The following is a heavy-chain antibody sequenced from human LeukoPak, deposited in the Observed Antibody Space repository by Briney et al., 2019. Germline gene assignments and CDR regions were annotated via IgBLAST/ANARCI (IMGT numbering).Heavy chain of an antibody. Sequence: ASVKVSCKASGGTFSSYAISWVRQAPGQGLEWMGGIIPIFGTANYAQKFQGRVTITADKSTSTAYMELSSLRSEDTAVYYCVFLERGYCSGGRCYDDYYMDVWGKGTTVTVSS. CDR2: IIPIFGTA. D-gene: IGHD2-15*01. CDR3: VFLERGYCSGGRCYDDYYMDV. CDR1: GGTFSSYA. V-gene: IGHV1-69*06. J-gene: IGHJ6*03.